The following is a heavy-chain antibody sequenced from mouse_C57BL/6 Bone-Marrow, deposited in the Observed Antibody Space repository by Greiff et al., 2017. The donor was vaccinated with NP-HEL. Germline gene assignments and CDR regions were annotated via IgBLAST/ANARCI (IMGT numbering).Heavy chain of an antibody. J-gene: IGHJ4*01. CDR3: ARRGPYAMDY. V-gene: IGHV1-22*01. D-gene: IGHD3-3*01. CDR2: INPNNGGT. Sequence: EVQLQQSGPELVKPGASVKMSCKASGYTFTDYNMHWVKQSHGKSLEWIGYINPNNGGTSYNQKFKGKATLTVNKTSSTAYIALRSLTSEDAAVYYCARRGPYAMDYWGQGTSVTVSS. CDR1: GYTFTDYN.